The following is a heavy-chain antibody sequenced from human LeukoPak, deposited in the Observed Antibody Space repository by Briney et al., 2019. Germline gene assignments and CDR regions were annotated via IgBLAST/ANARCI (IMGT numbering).Heavy chain of an antibody. J-gene: IGHJ6*03. CDR3: ARVAVIYYYYMEV. CDR1: GFTFSNAW. Sequence: PGGSLRLSCAASGFTFSNAWMSWVRQAPGKGLEWVGRIKSKTDGGTTDYAAPVKGRFTISRDNAKHSLFLQMNSLRAEDTAVYYCARVAVIYYYYMEVWGKGTTVTVSS. D-gene: IGHD2/OR15-2a*01. V-gene: IGHV3-15*01. CDR2: IKSKTDGGTT.